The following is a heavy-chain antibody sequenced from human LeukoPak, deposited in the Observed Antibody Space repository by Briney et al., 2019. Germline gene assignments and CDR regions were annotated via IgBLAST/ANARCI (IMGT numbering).Heavy chain of an antibody. Sequence: SETLSLTCTVSSGSISSYYWSWIRQPAGKGLEWIGRIYTSGNTNYNPSLKSRVTMSVDTSKNQFSLKLSSVTAADTAVYYCATQVGETYYDYVWGSYRQRAYWYFDLWGRGTLVTVSS. J-gene: IGHJ2*01. CDR2: IYTSGNT. V-gene: IGHV4-4*07. D-gene: IGHD3-16*02. CDR3: ATQVGETYYDYVWGSYRQRAYWYFDL. CDR1: SGSISSYY.